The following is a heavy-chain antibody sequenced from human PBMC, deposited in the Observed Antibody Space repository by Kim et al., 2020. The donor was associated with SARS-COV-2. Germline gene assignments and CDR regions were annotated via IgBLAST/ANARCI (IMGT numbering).Heavy chain of an antibody. J-gene: IGHJ4*02. V-gene: IGHV5-51*01. CDR3: ATQRGQVIRG. CDR2: IWPGDSDT. CDR1: GYSFTNYW. D-gene: IGHD3-10*01. Sequence: GESLKISCKTFGYSFTNYWIGWVRQMPGKGLEWMGIIWPGDSDTRYRPSFEGQVTISADKSISTAYLQWSSLKASDSANYYCATQRGQVIRGWGQGTLVTVSS.